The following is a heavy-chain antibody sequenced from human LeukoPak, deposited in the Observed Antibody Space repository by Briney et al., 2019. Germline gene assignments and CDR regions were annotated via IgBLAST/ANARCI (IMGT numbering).Heavy chain of an antibody. D-gene: IGHD5-12*01. CDR3: ARRLYGYGHTFDY. V-gene: IGHV1-8*01. J-gene: IGHJ4*02. CDR1: GYTFTSYD. Sequence: ASVEVSCKASGYTFTSYDINWVRQATGQGLEWMGWMNPNSGSTGYAQKFQGRVTMTRSTSISTAYMELSSLRSEDTAVYYCARRLYGYGHTFDYWGQGTLVTVSS. CDR2: MNPNSGST.